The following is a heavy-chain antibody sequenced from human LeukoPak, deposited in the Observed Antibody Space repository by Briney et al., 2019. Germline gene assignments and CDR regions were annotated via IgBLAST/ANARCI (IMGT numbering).Heavy chain of an antibody. CDR1: GGSISGSSYY. V-gene: IGHV4-39*07. CDR2: IYYSGST. CDR3: ARTTGGDYYFDY. J-gene: IGHJ4*02. D-gene: IGHD2-21*02. Sequence: SETLSLTCTVSGGSISGSSYYWGWIRQPPGKGLEWIGSIYYSGSTYYNPSLKSRVTISVDTSKNQFSLKLSSVTAADTAVYYCARTTGGDYYFDYWGQGTLVTVSS.